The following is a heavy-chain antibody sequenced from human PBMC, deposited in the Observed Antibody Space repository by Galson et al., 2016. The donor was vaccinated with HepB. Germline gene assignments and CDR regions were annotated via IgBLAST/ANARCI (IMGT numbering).Heavy chain of an antibody. D-gene: IGHD3-9*01. CDR3: VRDHDWGFDY. CDR1: GFTLSTYS. Sequence: SLRLSCAVSGFTLSTYSTNWVRQAPGKGLEWIAYIRSRSNDRAIFYAGSVKGRFTISGDNADSMYLQMNSLRDEDTAVYYSVRDHDWGFDYWGQGALVTVSS. J-gene: IGHJ4*02. CDR2: IRSRSNDRAI. V-gene: IGHV3-48*02.